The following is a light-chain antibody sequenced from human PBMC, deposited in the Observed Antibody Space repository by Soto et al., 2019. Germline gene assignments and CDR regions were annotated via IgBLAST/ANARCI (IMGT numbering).Light chain of an antibody. V-gene: IGKV3D-15*01. CDR3: KQYNNWPPAT. J-gene: IGKJ1*01. CDR2: VAS. Sequence: MTQSPDTLYVSAGERVTLSCWAGQSVTDSLLAWYQQKPGQAPRLLIYVASRRATGIPDRFTGIGSGTEFTLTISSLQSQDFAVYYCKQYNNWPPATFRQGTKVDIK. CDR1: QSVTDS.